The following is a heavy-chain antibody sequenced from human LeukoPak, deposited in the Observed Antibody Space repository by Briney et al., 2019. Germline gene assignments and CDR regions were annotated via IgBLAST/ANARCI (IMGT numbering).Heavy chain of an antibody. CDR1: GGSISSYY. Sequence: SETLSLTCTVSGGSISSYYWSWIRQPPGKGLEWIGYMYYSGSTNYNPSTNYNPSLKSRVTISVDTSKNQFSLKLSSVTAADTAVYYCARAGKSYYGSGNWFDPWGQGTLVTVSS. CDR2: MYYSGST. V-gene: IGHV4-59*12. CDR3: ARAGKSYYGSGNWFDP. D-gene: IGHD3-10*01. J-gene: IGHJ5*02.